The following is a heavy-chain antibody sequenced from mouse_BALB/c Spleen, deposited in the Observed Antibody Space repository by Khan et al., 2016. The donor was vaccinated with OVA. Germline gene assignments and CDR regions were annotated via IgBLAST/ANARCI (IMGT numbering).Heavy chain of an antibody. D-gene: IGHD1-2*01. J-gene: IGHJ3*01. CDR3: TRGGRLPFAY. CDR1: GYTFTTYP. V-gene: IGHV1-47*01. CDR2: IHPYNDDT. Sequence: QVQLQQPGAELVKPGASMMMSCKAFGYTFTTYPIEWMKQNHGRSLEWIGNIHPYNDDTKYNERFKGKAKLTVEKSSNTVYLELSRLTSDDSAVYYCTRGGRLPFAYWGQGTLVTVSA.